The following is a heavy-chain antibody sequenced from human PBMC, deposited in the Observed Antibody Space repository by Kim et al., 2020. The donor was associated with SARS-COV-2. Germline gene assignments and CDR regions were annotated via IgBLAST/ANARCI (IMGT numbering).Heavy chain of an antibody. CDR2: ISSSGSTI. CDR3: ARDLRYYGSGSYYLYYGMDV. J-gene: IGHJ6*02. Sequence: GGSLRLSCAASGFTFSSYEMNWVRQAPGKGLEWVSYISSSGSTIYYADSVKGRFTISRDNAKNSLYLQMNSLRAEDTAVYYCARDLRYYGSGSYYLYYGMDVWGQGTTVTVSS. D-gene: IGHD3-10*01. V-gene: IGHV3-48*03. CDR1: GFTFSSYE.